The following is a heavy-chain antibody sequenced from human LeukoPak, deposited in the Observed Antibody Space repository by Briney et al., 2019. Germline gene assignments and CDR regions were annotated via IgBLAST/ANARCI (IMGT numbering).Heavy chain of an antibody. CDR2: ISWNSGSI. D-gene: IGHD3-9*01. CDR3: AKDLYYDILTGYFDY. V-gene: IGHV3-9*01. CDR1: GFTFDDYA. J-gene: IGHJ4*02. Sequence: GRSLILSCAASGFTFDDYAMHWVRHAPGKGLEWVSGISWNSGSIGYADSVKGRFTISRDNAKNSLYLQMNSLRAEDTALYYCAKDLYYDILTGYFDYWGQGTLVTVSS.